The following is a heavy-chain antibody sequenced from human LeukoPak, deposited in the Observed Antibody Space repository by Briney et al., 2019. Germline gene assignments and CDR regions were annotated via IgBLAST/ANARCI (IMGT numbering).Heavy chain of an antibody. CDR3: ARAGSSGRVYYFDY. CDR2: ISGSGGST. J-gene: IGHJ4*02. Sequence: GGSLRLSCAASGFTFSSYAMSWVRQAPGKGLEWVSAISGSGGSTYYADSVKGRFTISRDNAKNSLYLQMNSLRAEDTALYYCARAGSSGRVYYFDYWGQGTLVTVSS. CDR1: GFTFSSYA. D-gene: IGHD1-26*01. V-gene: IGHV3-23*01.